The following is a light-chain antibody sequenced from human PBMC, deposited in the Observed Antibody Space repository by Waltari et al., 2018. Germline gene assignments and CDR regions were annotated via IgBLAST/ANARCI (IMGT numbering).Light chain of an antibody. J-gene: IGLJ3*02. CDR2: RNK. V-gene: IGLV1-47*01. CDR1: RPNIGNHY. CDR3: AAWDDSLSGRV. Sequence: QSVLTQPPSASGTPGQRVTISCSGSRPNIGNHYVYWYQQLPGTAPKLLIYRNKQRPSGVPDRFSGSKSGTSASLAISGLRSEDEADYYCAAWDDSLSGRVFGGGTKVTVL.